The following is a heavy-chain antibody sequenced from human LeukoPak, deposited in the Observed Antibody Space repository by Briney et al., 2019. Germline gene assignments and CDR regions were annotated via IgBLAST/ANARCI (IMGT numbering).Heavy chain of an antibody. CDR1: GYTFTSYG. CDR2: ISAYNGNT. V-gene: IGHV1-18*01. D-gene: IGHD3-10*01. CDR3: ARVSTNYYGSGSYYRYYFDY. Sequence: ASVKVPCKASGYTFTSYGISWVRQAPGQGLEWMGWISAYNGNTNYAQKLQGRVTMTTDTSTSTAYMELRSLRSDDTAVYYCARVSTNYYGSGSYYRYYFDYWGQGTLVTVSS. J-gene: IGHJ4*02.